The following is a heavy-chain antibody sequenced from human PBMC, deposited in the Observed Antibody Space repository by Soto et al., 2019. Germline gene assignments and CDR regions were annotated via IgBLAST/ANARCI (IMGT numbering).Heavy chain of an antibody. D-gene: IGHD3-10*01. J-gene: IGHJ5*02. Sequence: QVQLVQSGAEVKKPGASVKVSCKASGYTFTSYGISWVRQAPGQGLEWMGWISAYNGNTNDAQKLQGRVTMTTDTSTSTAYMELRSLRSDDTAVYYCATSYGSGSYYTTFDPWGQGTLVTVSS. CDR1: GYTFTSYG. V-gene: IGHV1-18*01. CDR3: ATSYGSGSYYTTFDP. CDR2: ISAYNGNT.